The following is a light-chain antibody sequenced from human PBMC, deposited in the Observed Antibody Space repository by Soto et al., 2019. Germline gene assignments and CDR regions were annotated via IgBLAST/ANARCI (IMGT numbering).Light chain of an antibody. CDR1: QSVHNN. Sequence: EVVMTQSPATLSVSPGDRATLSCRASQSVHNNLAWYQQKPGQAPRLLIFDTSTRATDIPIRFTGGGSGTEFTRTISSLQSEDSAVYYCQQYETWPLTFGGGTKMEIK. J-gene: IGKJ4*01. CDR3: QQYETWPLT. CDR2: DTS. V-gene: IGKV3-15*01.